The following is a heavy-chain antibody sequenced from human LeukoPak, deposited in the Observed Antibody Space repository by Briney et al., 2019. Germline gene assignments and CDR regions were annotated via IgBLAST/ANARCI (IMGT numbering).Heavy chain of an antibody. CDR1: GLTFSDYY. CDR3: ARWREIDSSSWYGSRARKYYFDY. D-gene: IGHD6-13*01. V-gene: IGHV3-11*04. Sequence: PGGSLRLSCAASGLTFSDYYMSWIRQAPGKGLEWISLISSSGSTTYYADSVKGRFTISRDNAKNSLYLQMNSLRAEDTAVYYCARWREIDSSSWYGSRARKYYFDYWGQGTLVTVSS. J-gene: IGHJ4*02. CDR2: ISSSGSTT.